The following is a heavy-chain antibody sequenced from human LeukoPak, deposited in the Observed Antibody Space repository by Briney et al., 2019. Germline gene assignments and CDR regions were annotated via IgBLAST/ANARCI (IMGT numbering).Heavy chain of an antibody. CDR1: GVSISSYY. J-gene: IGHJ3*02. V-gene: IGHV4-59*08. D-gene: IGHD1-26*01. CDR2: IYYSGST. CDR3: ASPSIGGKTFDI. Sequence: KPSETLSLTCTVSGVSISSYYWSWIRQPPGKGLEWIGYIYYSGSTNYNPSLKSRVTISVDTSENQFSLKLSSVTAADTAVYYCASPSIGGKTFDIWGQGTVVTVSS.